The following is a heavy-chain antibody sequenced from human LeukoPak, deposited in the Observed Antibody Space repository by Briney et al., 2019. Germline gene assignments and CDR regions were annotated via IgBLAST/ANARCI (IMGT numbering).Heavy chain of an antibody. CDR1: GGSISSYY. D-gene: IGHD4-23*01. CDR2: IYYSGST. CDR3: ARVPLRWYSFDY. Sequence: PSETLSLTCTVSGGSISSYYWSWIRQPPGKGLEWTGYIYYSGSTNYNPSLKSRVTISVDTSKNQFSLKLSSVTAADTAVYYCARVPLRWYSFDYWGQGTLVTVSS. V-gene: IGHV4-59*01. J-gene: IGHJ4*02.